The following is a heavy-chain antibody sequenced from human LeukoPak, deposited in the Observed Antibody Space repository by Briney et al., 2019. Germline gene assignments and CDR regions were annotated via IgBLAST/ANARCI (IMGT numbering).Heavy chain of an antibody. CDR1: GFTFSSYG. D-gene: IGHD3-22*01. CDR2: ISYDGSNK. CDR3: AKGSYYYDSLSAFDI. V-gene: IGHV3-30*18. Sequence: HSGGSLRLSCAASGFTFSSYGMHWVRQAPGKGLEWVAVISYDGSNKYYADSVKGRFTISRDNSKNTLYLQMNSLRAEDTAVYYCAKGSYYYDSLSAFDIRGQGTMVTVSS. J-gene: IGHJ3*02.